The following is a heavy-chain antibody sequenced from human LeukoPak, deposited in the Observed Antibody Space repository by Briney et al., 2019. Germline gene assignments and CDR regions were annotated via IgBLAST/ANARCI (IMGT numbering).Heavy chain of an antibody. V-gene: IGHV3-21*01. CDR2: ISVRSNYR. CDR1: GYTFSDFS. D-gene: IGHD3-22*01. J-gene: IGHJ4*02. CDR3: LRLRRNNDRSGHYYYYDY. Sequence: GGSLTLSCAASGYTFSDFSVNWVRQAPGKGLEWVSSISVRSNYRYYADSVRGRFTISREDARDSLFLQMNSLRAEDTAVYFCLRLRRNNDRSGHYYYYDYWGQGTLVTVSS.